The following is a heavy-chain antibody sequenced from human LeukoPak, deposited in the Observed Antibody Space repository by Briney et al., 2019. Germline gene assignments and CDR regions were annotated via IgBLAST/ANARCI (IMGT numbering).Heavy chain of an antibody. J-gene: IGHJ6*03. D-gene: IGHD5-12*01. CDR2: IYYSGST. CDR3: ASPYSGYDWSDYYYYYMDV. V-gene: IGHV4-39*01. Sequence: SETPSLTCTVSGGSISSSSYYWGWIRQPPGKGLEWIGSIYYSGSTYYNPSLKSRVTISVDTSKNQFSLKLSSVTAADTAVYYCASPYSGYDWSDYYYYYMDVWGKGTTVTVSS. CDR1: GGSISSSSYY.